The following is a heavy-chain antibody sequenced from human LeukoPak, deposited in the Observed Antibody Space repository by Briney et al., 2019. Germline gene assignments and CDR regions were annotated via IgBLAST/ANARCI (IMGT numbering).Heavy chain of an antibody. CDR2: ISSSSSYI. CDR3: ARQFYCRGDCYSMDV. J-gene: IGHJ6*02. CDR1: GFTFSSYS. Sequence: PGGSLRLSCAASGFTFSSYSMNWVRQAPGNRLEWVSSISSSSSYIYYADSVKGRFTISRDNAKNSLYLQMNSLRAEDTAVYYCARQFYCRGDCYSMDVWGQGTTVTVSS. D-gene: IGHD2-21*02. V-gene: IGHV3-21*04.